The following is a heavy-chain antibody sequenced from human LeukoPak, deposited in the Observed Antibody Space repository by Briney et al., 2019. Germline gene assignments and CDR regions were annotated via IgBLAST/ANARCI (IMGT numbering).Heavy chain of an antibody. J-gene: IGHJ4*02. CDR3: ARGQDYGSGRHLDY. V-gene: IGHV4-61*02. CDR1: GGSISSGSYY. CDR2: IYTSGST. D-gene: IGHD3-10*01. Sequence: SETLSLTCTVSGGSISSGSYYWSWIRQPAGKGLEWIGRIYTSGSTNYNPSLKSRVTISVDTSKNQFSLKLSSVTAADTAVYYCARGQDYGSGRHLDYWGQGTQVTVSS.